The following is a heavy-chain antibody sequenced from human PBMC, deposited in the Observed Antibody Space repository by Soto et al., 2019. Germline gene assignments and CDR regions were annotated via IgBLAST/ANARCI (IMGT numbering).Heavy chain of an antibody. V-gene: IGHV4-34*01. Sequence: QVQLQQWGAGLLKPSETLSLTCAVYGGSFSGYYWSWIRQPPGKGLEWIGEINHSGSTNYNPSLKSRVTISVDTSKNQFSLKLSSVTAADTAVYYCASVPAAMSGWFDPWGQGTLVTVSS. CDR2: INHSGST. CDR1: GGSFSGYY. CDR3: ASVPAAMSGWFDP. J-gene: IGHJ5*02. D-gene: IGHD2-2*01.